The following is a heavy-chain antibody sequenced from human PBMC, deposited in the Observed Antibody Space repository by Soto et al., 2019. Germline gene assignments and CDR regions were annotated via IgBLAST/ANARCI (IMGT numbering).Heavy chain of an antibody. V-gene: IGHV3-23*01. Sequence: GGSLRLSCAASGFAFSNYAMHWVRQAPGKGLEWVSSISTSIDATYYADSVKGRFTISRDDSKNTLYLQMNSLRVEDSAVYYCAKDRTVAARNFDYWGQGTQVTVSS. CDR3: AKDRTVAARNFDY. J-gene: IGHJ4*02. D-gene: IGHD6-6*01. CDR2: ISTSIDAT. CDR1: GFAFSNYA.